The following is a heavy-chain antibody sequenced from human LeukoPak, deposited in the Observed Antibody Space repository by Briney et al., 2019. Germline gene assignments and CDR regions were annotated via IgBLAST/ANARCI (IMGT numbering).Heavy chain of an antibody. D-gene: IGHD5-12*01. V-gene: IGHV1-2*02. CDR2: INPKSGGT. CDR1: GYTFTGYH. Sequence: ASVKVSCKASGYTFTGYHMHWVRQAPGQGLEWMGWINPKSGGTNYAQKFQGRVTMTRDTSISTAYMELSRLRSDDTAVYYCASVTLSAYDGDYWGQGTLVTVSS. CDR3: ASVTLSAYDGDY. J-gene: IGHJ4*02.